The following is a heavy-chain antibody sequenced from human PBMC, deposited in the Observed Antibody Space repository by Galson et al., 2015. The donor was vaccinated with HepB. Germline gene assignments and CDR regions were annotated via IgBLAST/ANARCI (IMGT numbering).Heavy chain of an antibody. CDR1: GYSFSNYG. V-gene: IGHV1-18*04. Sequence: SVKVSCKASGYSFSNYGFIWVRQAPGQGLEWMGWISAYNGNTDYAQKVQDRVTMTTDRSTRSAYMELRSLRSDDTAVYYCARYSSSLYASAMDVWGQGTTVTVS. CDR2: ISAYNGNT. J-gene: IGHJ6*01. D-gene: IGHD6-6*01. CDR3: ARYSSSLYASAMDV.